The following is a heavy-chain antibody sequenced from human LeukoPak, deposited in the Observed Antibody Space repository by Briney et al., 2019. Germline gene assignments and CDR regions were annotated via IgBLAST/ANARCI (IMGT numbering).Heavy chain of an antibody. V-gene: IGHV4-59*08. Sequence: SETLSLTCTVSGGSIGSYFWSWIRQPPGKGREWIGYNSGSTKYNPSLKSRVTISVDTSENQLSLKLSSVTAADTAVYYCARGRGYGGNYLRAFDIWGQGTMVSVSS. J-gene: IGHJ3*02. CDR3: ARGRGYGGNYLRAFDI. CDR1: GGSIGSYF. D-gene: IGHD1-26*01. CDR2: NSGST.